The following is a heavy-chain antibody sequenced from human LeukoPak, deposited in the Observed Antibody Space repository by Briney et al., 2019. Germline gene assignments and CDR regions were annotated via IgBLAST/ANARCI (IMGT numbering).Heavy chain of an antibody. CDR3: ASYASGYNWLRV. J-gene: IGHJ4*02. CDR1: GHTFTTYY. CDR2: IHPGTGDT. V-gene: IGHV1-2*02. D-gene: IGHD1-1*01. Sequence: ASMKVSCKASGHTFTTYYIHWVRQAPGQGLEWMGWIHPGTGDTNYAQKFQDRVTVTRDTSIATAYMDLIRLTSDDTAVYYCASYASGYNWLRVWGQGTLVTVSS.